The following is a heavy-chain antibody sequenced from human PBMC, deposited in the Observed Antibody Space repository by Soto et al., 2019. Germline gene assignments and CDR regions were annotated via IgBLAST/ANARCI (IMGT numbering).Heavy chain of an antibody. V-gene: IGHV1-3*01. CDR1: GYTFTSYA. CDR3: AADSSGYYYRFDY. Sequence: ASVKVSCKASGYTFTSYAMHWVRQAPGQRLEWMGWINAGNGNTKYSQKFQGRVTITRDTSASTAYMELSSLRSEDTAVYYCAADSSGYYYRFDYWGQGTLVTVSS. CDR2: INAGNGNT. J-gene: IGHJ4*02. D-gene: IGHD3-22*01.